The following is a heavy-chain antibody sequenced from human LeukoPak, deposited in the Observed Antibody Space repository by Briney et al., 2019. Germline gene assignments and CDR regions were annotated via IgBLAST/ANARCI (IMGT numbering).Heavy chain of an antibody. CDR1: GYTFTGYY. J-gene: IGHJ1*01. CDR3: ARPEVQWLGQYEYFQH. D-gene: IGHD6-19*01. V-gene: IGHV1-2*06. CDR2: INPNSGGT. Sequence: ASVKVSCKASGYTFTGYYMHWVRQAPGQGLEWMGRINPNSGGTNYAQKFQGRVTMTRDTSISTAYVELSRLRSDDTAVYYCARPEVQWLGQYEYFQHWGQGTLVTVSS.